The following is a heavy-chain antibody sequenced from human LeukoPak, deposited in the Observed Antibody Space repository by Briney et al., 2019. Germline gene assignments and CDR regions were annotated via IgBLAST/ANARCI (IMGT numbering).Heavy chain of an antibody. V-gene: IGHV3-30-3*01. Sequence: ESGGSLRLSCAASGFTFSSYAMHWVRQAPGKGLEWVAVISYDGSNKYYADSVKGRFTISRDNSKNTLYLQMTSLRAEDTAVYYCAVAQPAAPFDYWGQGTRVTVSS. J-gene: IGHJ4*02. CDR2: ISYDGSNK. D-gene: IGHD2-2*01. CDR1: GFTFSSYA. CDR3: AVAQPAAPFDY.